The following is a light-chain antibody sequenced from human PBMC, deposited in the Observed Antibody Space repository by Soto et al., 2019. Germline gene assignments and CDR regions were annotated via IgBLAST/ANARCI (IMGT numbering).Light chain of an antibody. CDR1: QSVGRT. CDR2: DAS. Sequence: EIVVTQSPATLSLSPGERATLSCRASQSVGRTLAWFQQKPGQAPRLLIYDASNRATGIPARFTGSGSGTDFTLTIRSLEPEDFAIYYCQQRDSWPLTFGGGTKVDIK. J-gene: IGKJ4*01. CDR3: QQRDSWPLT. V-gene: IGKV3-11*01.